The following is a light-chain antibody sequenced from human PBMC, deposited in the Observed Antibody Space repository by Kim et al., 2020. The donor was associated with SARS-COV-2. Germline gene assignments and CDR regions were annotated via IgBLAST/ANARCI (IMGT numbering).Light chain of an antibody. CDR1: NIGSRS. V-gene: IGLV3-21*04. Sequence: VAPGKTARITCGGNNIGSRSVHWYQQKPGQAPVLVIYYDSDRPSGIPERFSGSNSGNTATLTISRVEAGDEADYYCQVWDSSSDHVFGTGTKVTVL. CDR3: QVWDSSSDHV. J-gene: IGLJ1*01. CDR2: YDS.